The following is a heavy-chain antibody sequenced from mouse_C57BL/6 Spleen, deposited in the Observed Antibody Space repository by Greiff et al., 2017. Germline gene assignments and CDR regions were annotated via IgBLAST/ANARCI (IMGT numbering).Heavy chain of an antibody. V-gene: IGHV1-15*01. CDR2: LDPETGGT. J-gene: IGHJ1*03. D-gene: IGHD2-4*01. CDR1: GYTFTDYE. CDR3: TRDGLRRYFDV. Sequence: QVQLQQSGAELVRPGASVTLSCKASGYTFTDYEMHWVKQTPVHGLEWIGALDPETGGTAYNQKFKGKAILTADKSSSTAYMELSSLTSEDSAVYYCTRDGLRRYFDVWGTGTTVTVSS.